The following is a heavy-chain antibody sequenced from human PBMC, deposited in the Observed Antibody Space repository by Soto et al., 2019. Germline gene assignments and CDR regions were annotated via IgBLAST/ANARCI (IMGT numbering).Heavy chain of an antibody. CDR2: IIPILGIA. CDR1: GGTFSSYT. D-gene: IGHD4-17*01. Sequence: QVQLVQSGAEVKKPGSSVKVSCKASGGTFSSYTISWVRQAPGQGLEWMGRIIPILGIANYAQKFQGRVTITADKSTSTAYMELSSLRSEDTAVYYCARVPYGDYEGSAFDIWGQGTMVTVSS. V-gene: IGHV1-69*02. CDR3: ARVPYGDYEGSAFDI. J-gene: IGHJ3*02.